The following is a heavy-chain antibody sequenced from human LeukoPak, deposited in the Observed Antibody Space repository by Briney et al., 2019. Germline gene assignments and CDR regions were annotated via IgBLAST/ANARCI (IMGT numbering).Heavy chain of an antibody. J-gene: IGHJ4*02. D-gene: IGHD3-22*01. Sequence: SETLSLTCAVYGGSFSGYYWSWIRQPPGKGLEWIGRIYTSGSTNYNPSLKSRVTISLDTSKNQFSLKLSSVTAADTAVYYCASFNYYDSSGYWGREDYWGQGTLVTVSS. CDR1: GGSFSGYY. CDR2: IYTSGST. CDR3: ASFNYYDSSGYWGREDY. V-gene: IGHV4-59*10.